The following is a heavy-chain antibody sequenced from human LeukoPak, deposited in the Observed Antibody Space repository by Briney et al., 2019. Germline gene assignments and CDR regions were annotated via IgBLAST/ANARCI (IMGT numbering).Heavy chain of an antibody. CDR3: ARRIAAAGTWWFDP. Sequence: ASVKVSCKAFGYTFTGYYMHWVRQAPGQGLEWMGRINPNSGGTNYAQKFQGRVTMTRDTSISTAYIELSRLRSDDTAVYYCARRIAAAGTWWFDPWGQGTLVTVSS. V-gene: IGHV1-2*06. D-gene: IGHD6-13*01. CDR2: INPNSGGT. CDR1: GYTFTGYY. J-gene: IGHJ5*02.